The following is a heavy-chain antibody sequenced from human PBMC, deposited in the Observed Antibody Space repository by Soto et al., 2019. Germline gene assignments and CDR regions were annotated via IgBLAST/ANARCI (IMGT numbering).Heavy chain of an antibody. J-gene: IGHJ5*02. CDR1: GFPFDDYS. D-gene: IGHD2-2*01. CDR3: AKEKISTSCCNWFDP. V-gene: IGHV3-43*01. CDR2: ISWDGADT. Sequence: GGSQRLSYAASGFPFDDYSVNWVRQAPGKGLEWVSLISWDGADTYYADSVKGRFTISRDNSKNTLYLQMNSLRAEDTAVYYCAKEKISTSCCNWFDPWGQGTLVTVSS.